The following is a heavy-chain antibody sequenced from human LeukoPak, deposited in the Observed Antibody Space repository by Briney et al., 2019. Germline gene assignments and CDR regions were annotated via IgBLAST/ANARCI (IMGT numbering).Heavy chain of an antibody. CDR2: INPSGGSP. CDR3: AREGTYDSRRSFDP. Sequence: ASVKVSCKASGYTFTSYHLHWVRQAPGQGLEWMGIINPSGGSPNYAQKFQGRVTMTTDTSTSTAYMELRSLRSDDTAVYYCAREGTYDSRRSFDPWGQGTLVTVSS. D-gene: IGHD3-22*01. J-gene: IGHJ5*02. V-gene: IGHV1-46*01. CDR1: GYTFTSYH.